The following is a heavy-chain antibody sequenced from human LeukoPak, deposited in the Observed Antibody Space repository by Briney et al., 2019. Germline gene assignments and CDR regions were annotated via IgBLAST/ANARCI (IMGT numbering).Heavy chain of an antibody. CDR2: INPNSGGT. Sequence: QXXGQXXXWMGWINPNSGGTNYAQKFQGRVTMTRDTSISTAYMELSRLRSDDTAVYYCARSRGVRGVIDYWGQGTLVTVSS. D-gene: IGHD3-10*01. J-gene: IGHJ4*02. V-gene: IGHV1-2*02. CDR3: ARSRGVRGVIDY.